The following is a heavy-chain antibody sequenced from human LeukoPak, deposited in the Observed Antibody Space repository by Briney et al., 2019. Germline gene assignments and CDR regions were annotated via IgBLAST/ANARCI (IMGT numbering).Heavy chain of an antibody. V-gene: IGHV4-30-4*08. CDR1: GGSISSGDYY. D-gene: IGHD3-16*02. CDR3: ARAKYRNAFDI. CDR2: IYYSGST. J-gene: IGHJ3*02. Sequence: SETLSLTCTVSGGSISSGDYYWSWIRQPPGKGLEWIGYIYYSGSTYNNPSLKSRVTISVDTSKNQFSLKLSSVTAADTAVYYCARAKYRNAFDIWGQGTMVTVSS.